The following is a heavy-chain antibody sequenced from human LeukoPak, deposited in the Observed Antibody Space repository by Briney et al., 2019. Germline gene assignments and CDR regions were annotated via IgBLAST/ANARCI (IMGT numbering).Heavy chain of an antibody. CDR1: GGSISSGGYY. V-gene: IGHV4-31*03. J-gene: IGHJ4*02. CDR3: ARSSTPSYYDSSGPLDY. D-gene: IGHD3-22*01. Sequence: PSETLSLTCTVSGGSISSGGYYWSWIRQHPGKGLEWIGYIYYSGSTYYNPSLKSRVTISVDTSKNQLSLKLSSVTAADTAVYYCARSSTPSYYDSSGPLDYWGQGTLSPSPQ. CDR2: IYYSGST.